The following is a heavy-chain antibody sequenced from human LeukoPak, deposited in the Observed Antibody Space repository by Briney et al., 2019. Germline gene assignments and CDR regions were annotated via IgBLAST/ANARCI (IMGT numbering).Heavy chain of an antibody. V-gene: IGHV4-34*01. CDR2: INHSGST. J-gene: IGHJ6*02. D-gene: IGHD3-10*01. CDR3: ASPTDMVRGASYYYYGMDV. Sequence: SETLSLTCAVYGGSFSGYYWSWIRQPPGKGLERIGEINHSGSTNYNPSLKSRVTISVDTSKNQFSLKLSSVTAADTAVYYCASPTDMVRGASYYYYGMDVWGQGTTVTVSS. CDR1: GGSFSGYY.